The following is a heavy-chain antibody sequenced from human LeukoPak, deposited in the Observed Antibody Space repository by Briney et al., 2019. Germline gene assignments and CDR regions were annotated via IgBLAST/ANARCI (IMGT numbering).Heavy chain of an antibody. CDR1: GGSFSGYY. CDR2: INHSGST. J-gene: IGHJ4*02. V-gene: IGHV4-34*01. CDR3: ARRRVVSWQWLARPVDY. Sequence: SETLSLTCAVYGGSFSGYYWSWIRQPPGKGLEWIGEINHSGSTNYNPSLKSRVTISVDTSKNQFSLKLSSVTAADTAVYYCARRRVVSWQWLARPVDYWGQGTLVTVSS. D-gene: IGHD6-19*01.